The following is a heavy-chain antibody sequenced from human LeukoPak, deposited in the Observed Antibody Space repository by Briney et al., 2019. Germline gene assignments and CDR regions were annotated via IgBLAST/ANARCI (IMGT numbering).Heavy chain of an antibody. CDR3: ARGITMIVVVNQYNWFDP. CDR2: INPNSGGT. J-gene: IGHJ5*02. V-gene: IGHV1-2*02. D-gene: IGHD3-22*01. CDR1: GYTFTSYD. Sequence: GASVKVSCKASGYTFTSYDINWVRQATGQGLEWMGWINPNSGGTNYAQKFQGRVTMTRDTSISTAYMELSRLRSDDTAVYYCARGITMIVVVNQYNWFDPWGQGTLVTVSS.